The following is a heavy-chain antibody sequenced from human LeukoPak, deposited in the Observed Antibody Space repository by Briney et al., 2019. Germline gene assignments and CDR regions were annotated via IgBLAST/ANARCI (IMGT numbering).Heavy chain of an antibody. CDR3: ARAGGSSSGNWFDP. D-gene: IGHD6-13*01. CDR2: INPNSGAT. J-gene: IGHJ5*02. V-gene: IGHV1-2*02. Sequence: ASVKVSCKASGYTFTDYYIHWVRLAPGQGLEWMGWINPNSGATNYAQKLQGRVTMTTDTSTSTAYMELRSLRSDDTAVYYCARAGGSSSGNWFDPWGQGTLVTVSS. CDR1: GYTFTDYY.